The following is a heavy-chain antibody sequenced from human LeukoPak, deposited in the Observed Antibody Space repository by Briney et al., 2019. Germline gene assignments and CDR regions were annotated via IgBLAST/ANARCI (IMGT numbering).Heavy chain of an antibody. CDR3: AKDLDTAMVN. Sequence: PGRSLRLSCAASGFTFSNYAMHWVRQAPGKGLDWVAIISSDKNNKYYADSVKGRFTISRDNSKNTLYLQMNSLRAEDTAVYYCAKDLDTAMVNWGQGTLVTVSS. CDR2: ISSDKNNK. V-gene: IGHV3-30-3*01. D-gene: IGHD5-18*01. J-gene: IGHJ4*02. CDR1: GFTFSNYA.